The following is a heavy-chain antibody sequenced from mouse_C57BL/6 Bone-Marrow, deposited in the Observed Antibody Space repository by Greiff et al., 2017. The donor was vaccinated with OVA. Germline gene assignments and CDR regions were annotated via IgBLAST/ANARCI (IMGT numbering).Heavy chain of an antibody. CDR2: IYPGSGST. CDR3: ARRRIYYDLWFAY. Sequence: QVQLQQPGAELVKPGASVKMSCKASGYTFTSYWITWVKQRPGQGLEWIGDIYPGSGSTNYNEKFKSKATLTVDTSSSTAYMQLSSLTSEDSAVYDCARRRIYYDLWFAYWGQGTLVTVSA. J-gene: IGHJ3*01. CDR1: GYTFTSYW. D-gene: IGHD2-4*01. V-gene: IGHV1-55*01.